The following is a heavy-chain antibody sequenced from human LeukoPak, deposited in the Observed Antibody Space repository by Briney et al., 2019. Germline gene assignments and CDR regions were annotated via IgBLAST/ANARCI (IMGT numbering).Heavy chain of an antibody. CDR2: IYYSGST. D-gene: IGHD2-15*01. J-gene: IGHJ2*01. V-gene: IGHV4-59*01. CDR1: GGSISSYY. Sequence: PXETLSLTCTVSGGSISSYYWSWIRQPPGKGLEWLGYIYYSGSTNYNPSLKSRVTISVAPSKTQFSLKLSSLTAADTAVYYCARALGLGVAAPNWYFDLWGRGTLVTVSS. CDR3: ARALGLGVAAPNWYFDL.